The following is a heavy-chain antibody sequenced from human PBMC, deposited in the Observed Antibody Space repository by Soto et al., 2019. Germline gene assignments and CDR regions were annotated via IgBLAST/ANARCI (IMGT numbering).Heavy chain of an antibody. V-gene: IGHV1-46*01. CDR1: GYSITAYY. J-gene: IGHJ4*02. D-gene: IGHD3-10*02. Sequence: QVQLVQSGAEVKKPGASVKVSCQASGYSITAYYLHWVRQVPGQGFEWMGVMNPGDGSTRSSQGFQGRVTMTADTSTSTVYMELSSLRSEDTAVYYCARSYVQSRPIDYWGPGTLVTVSS. CDR3: ARSYVQSRPIDY. CDR2: MNPGDGST.